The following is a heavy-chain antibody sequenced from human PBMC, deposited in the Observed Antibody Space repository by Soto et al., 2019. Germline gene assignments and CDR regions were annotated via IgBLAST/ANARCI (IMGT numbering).Heavy chain of an antibody. CDR1: GYTFSNYG. Sequence: ASVKVSCKASGYTFSNYGISWVRQAPGQGLEWMGWISAYNGNTNYAQNLQGRVTMTTDTSTTTVYMELRSLTSDDTAIYYCARXERAXTCXXXXXDXXGXXXMVXXS. CDR3: ARXERAXTCXXXXXDX. J-gene: IGHJ3*02. CDR2: ISAYNGNT. V-gene: IGHV1-18*01.